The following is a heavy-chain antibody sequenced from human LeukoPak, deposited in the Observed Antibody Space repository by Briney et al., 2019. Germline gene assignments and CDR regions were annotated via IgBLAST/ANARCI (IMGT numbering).Heavy chain of an antibody. CDR2: IKQDGSEK. J-gene: IGHJ4*02. Sequence: GGSLRLSCAASGFTFSSYWMSWVRQAPGKGLEWVATIKQDGSEKYYVDSVKGRFTISRDNAKNSLYVQMNSLRAEDTAVYYCARARTTDFWSGYCTNYFDYWGQGTLVTVSS. CDR1: GFTFSSYW. CDR3: ARARTTDFWSGYCTNYFDY. D-gene: IGHD3-3*01. V-gene: IGHV3-7*01.